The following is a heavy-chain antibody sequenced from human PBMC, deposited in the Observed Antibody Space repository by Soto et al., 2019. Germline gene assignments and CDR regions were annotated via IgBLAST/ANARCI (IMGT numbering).Heavy chain of an antibody. CDR3: AKNPHETWLQYDY. CDR1: GITFSDYA. J-gene: IGHJ4*02. V-gene: IGHV3-23*01. CDR2: ISASGGNK. Sequence: GGSLRLSCAASGITFSDYAMSWVRQAPGRGLEWLSTISASGGNKYFADSVKGRFTISRDNSKNTLYLQMNSLRGEDTAVYYCAKNPHETWLQYDYWGQGTLVTVSS. D-gene: IGHD5-12*01.